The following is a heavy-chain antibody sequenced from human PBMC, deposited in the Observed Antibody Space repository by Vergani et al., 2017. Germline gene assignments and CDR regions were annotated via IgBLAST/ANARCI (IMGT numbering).Heavy chain of an antibody. CDR2: IRPYTGHT. D-gene: IGHD2-15*01. V-gene: IGHV1-18*01. Sequence: QVQLVQSGAELKKPGASVSVSCKGSSHTFQTYGISWVRQAPGKGLEWMAWIRPYTGHTIYAQKFQDRVTMTADTSTNTAYMELRSLSSDDTAVYFCARVVPSNSEVTPTAFDVWGQGTIVTVSS. CDR3: ARVVPSNSEVTPTAFDV. CDR1: SHTFQTYG. J-gene: IGHJ3*01.